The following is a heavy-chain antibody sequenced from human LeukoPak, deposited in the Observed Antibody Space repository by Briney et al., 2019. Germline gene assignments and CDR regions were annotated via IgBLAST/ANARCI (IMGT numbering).Heavy chain of an antibody. CDR3: AKDVLEK. J-gene: IGHJ4*02. Sequence: GGSLRLSCAAAGFTFSGHSMSWVRQAPGKGLEWVATIKGGGSEKFYVDSVKGRFTISRDDAENSLQLQMNSLRDEDTAVYYCAKDVLEKWGQGTLVSVSS. CDR1: GFTFSGHS. V-gene: IGHV3-7*01. CDR2: IKGGGSEK.